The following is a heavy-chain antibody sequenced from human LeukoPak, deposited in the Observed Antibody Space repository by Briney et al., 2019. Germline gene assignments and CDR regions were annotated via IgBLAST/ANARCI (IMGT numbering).Heavy chain of an antibody. CDR1: GYTLTELS. Sequence: APVKVSCKVSGYTLTELSMHWVRQAPGKGLEWMGGFDPEDGETIYAQKFQGRVTMTEDTSTDTAYMELSSLRSEDTAVYYCATNTPGGQYKLPDYYYYGMDVWGKGTTVTVSS. D-gene: IGHD2-2*01. CDR2: FDPEDGET. V-gene: IGHV1-24*01. J-gene: IGHJ6*04. CDR3: ATNTPGGQYKLPDYYYYGMDV.